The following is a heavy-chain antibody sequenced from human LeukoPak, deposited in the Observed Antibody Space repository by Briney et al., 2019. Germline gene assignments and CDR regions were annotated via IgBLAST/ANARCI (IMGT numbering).Heavy chain of an antibody. CDR1: GFTFEDNG. CDR3: ARVVAAAGTPYYYYYMDV. J-gene: IGHJ6*03. D-gene: IGHD6-13*01. CDR2: INWDGGTT. Sequence: RPGGSLRLSCAASGFTFEDNGTSWVRQAPGKGLEWVSGINWDGGTTGYADSVKGRFTISRDNGKNSLYLQMNSLRAEDTALYYCARVVAAAGTPYYYYYMDVWGKGTTVTVSS. V-gene: IGHV3-20*04.